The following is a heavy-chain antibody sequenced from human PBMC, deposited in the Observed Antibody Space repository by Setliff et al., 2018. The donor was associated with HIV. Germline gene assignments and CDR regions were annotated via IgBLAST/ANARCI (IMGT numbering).Heavy chain of an antibody. Sequence: SETLSLTFNVSGDSISSYYWSWIRQPPGKGLEWIGYIYYSGSSIYNPSLKSRVTISVDASKKQFSLKLSSVTAADTAVYYCARRGGYSYGYMDVWGKGTTVTVSS. CDR3: ARRGGYSYGYMDV. V-gene: IGHV4-59*12. CDR1: GDSISSYY. D-gene: IGHD5-18*01. CDR2: IYYSGSS. J-gene: IGHJ6*03.